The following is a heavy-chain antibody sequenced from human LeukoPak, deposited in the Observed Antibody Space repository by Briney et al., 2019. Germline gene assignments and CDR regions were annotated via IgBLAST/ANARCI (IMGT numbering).Heavy chain of an antibody. Sequence: GESLKISCKGSGYSFISYWIAWVRLMPGKGLEWMGIISPGDSDTRSSPSLQGQVSISVDKSINTAYLQWSSLKASGTAMYYCARRVSGGMDVWGQGTPVTVSS. J-gene: IGHJ6*02. CDR1: GYSFISYW. V-gene: IGHV5-51*01. CDR2: ISPGDSDT. CDR3: ARRVSGGMDV.